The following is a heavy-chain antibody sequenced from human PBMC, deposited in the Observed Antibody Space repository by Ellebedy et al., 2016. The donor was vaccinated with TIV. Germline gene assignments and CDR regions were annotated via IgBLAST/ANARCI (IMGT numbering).Heavy chain of an antibody. V-gene: IGHV4-39*07. CDR2: IFYSGST. CDR1: GDSITTNSFF. J-gene: IGHJ4*02. Sequence: SETLSLTCTVSGDSITTNSFFWGWIRQPPGKGLEWIGNIFYSGSTYYNPSVKSRATISIDTSKNQFSLKVTSVTAADTAVYYCARAQGMMEFLRTPAFSDYWGQGTLVTVSS. CDR3: ARAQGMMEFLRTPAFSDY. D-gene: IGHD3-3*01.